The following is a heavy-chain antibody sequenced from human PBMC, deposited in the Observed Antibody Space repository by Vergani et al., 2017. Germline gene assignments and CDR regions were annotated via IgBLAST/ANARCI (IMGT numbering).Heavy chain of an antibody. D-gene: IGHD3-10*01. CDR2: ISGSGGST. V-gene: IGHV3-23*04. CDR1: GFTFSSYA. CDR3: AKGQGASYGYYYYGMDV. Sequence: VQLVESGGGVIQPGRSLRLSCAASGFTFSSYAMSWVRQAPGKGLEWVSAISGSGGSTYYADSVKGRFTISRDNSKNTLYLQMNSLRAEDTAVYYCAKGQGASYGYYYYGMDVWGQGTTVTVSS. J-gene: IGHJ6*02.